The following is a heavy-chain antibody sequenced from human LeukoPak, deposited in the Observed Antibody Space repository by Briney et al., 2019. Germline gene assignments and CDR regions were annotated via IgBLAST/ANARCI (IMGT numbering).Heavy chain of an antibody. Sequence: GGSLGLSCAASGFTFSSYAMSWVRQAPGKGLEWVSAISGSGGSTYYADSVKGRFTISRDNSKYTLYLQMNSLRAEDTAVYYCAKDGGEVPAAIPYYFDYWGQGTLVTVSS. D-gene: IGHD2-2*01. CDR2: ISGSGGST. V-gene: IGHV3-23*01. CDR3: AKDGGEVPAAIPYYFDY. J-gene: IGHJ4*02. CDR1: GFTFSSYA.